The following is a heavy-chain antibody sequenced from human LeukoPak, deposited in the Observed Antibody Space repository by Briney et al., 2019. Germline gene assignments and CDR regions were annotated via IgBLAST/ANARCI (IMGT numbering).Heavy chain of an antibody. CDR1: GFTFSSYA. Sequence: GGSLRLSCAASGFTFSSYAMHWVRQAPGKGLEWVAVISYDGTNKYYADSVKGRFTISRDNSKNTLYLQMNSLRAEDTAVYYCASPYSSSPLDYWGQGTLVTVSS. D-gene: IGHD6-13*01. CDR3: ASPYSSSPLDY. V-gene: IGHV3-30-3*01. CDR2: ISYDGTNK. J-gene: IGHJ4*02.